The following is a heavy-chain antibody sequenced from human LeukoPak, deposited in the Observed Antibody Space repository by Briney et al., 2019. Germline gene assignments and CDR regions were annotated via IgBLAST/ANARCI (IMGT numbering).Heavy chain of an antibody. V-gene: IGHV3-7*01. CDR3: ARAANPWEAFDI. CDR2: IKQDGSVK. CDR1: GFTFSSYW. Sequence: GGSLRLSCAASGFTFSSYWMSWVRQAPGKGLEWVANIKQDGSVKYYVDSVKGRFTISRDNAKNSLYLQMNSLRAEDTAVYYCARAANPWEAFDIWDQGTMVTVSS. D-gene: IGHD1-14*01. J-gene: IGHJ3*02.